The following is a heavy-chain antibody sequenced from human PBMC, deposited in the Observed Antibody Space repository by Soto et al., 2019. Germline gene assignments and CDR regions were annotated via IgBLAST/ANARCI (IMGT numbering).Heavy chain of an antibody. V-gene: IGHV4-30-4*01. D-gene: IGHD2-2*01. CDR3: ARVRPDISYCSSTSCYLNWLDP. CDR2: IHYSGST. CDR1: GGSISSGDYY. J-gene: IGHJ5*02. Sequence: SETLSLTCTVSGGSISSGDYYWSWIRQPPGKGLEWIGYIHYSGSTYYNPSLKSRVTISVDTSKNQFSLKLSSVTAADTAVYYCARVRPDISYCSSTSCYLNWLDPWGQGTMVTVYS.